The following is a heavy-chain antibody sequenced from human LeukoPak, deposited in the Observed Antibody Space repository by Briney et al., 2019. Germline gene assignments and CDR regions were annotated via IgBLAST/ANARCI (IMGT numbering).Heavy chain of an antibody. D-gene: IGHD3-3*01. Sequence: PGGSLRLSCAASGFTFSSYSMNWVRQAPGKGLEWVSYISSSSSTIYYADSVKGRFTISRDNSKNTLHLQMNSLRAEDTAVYYCAKTYVSDFWSGLGIWGQGTMVTVSS. V-gene: IGHV3-48*01. CDR2: ISSSSSTI. CDR1: GFTFSSYS. J-gene: IGHJ3*02. CDR3: AKTYVSDFWSGLGI.